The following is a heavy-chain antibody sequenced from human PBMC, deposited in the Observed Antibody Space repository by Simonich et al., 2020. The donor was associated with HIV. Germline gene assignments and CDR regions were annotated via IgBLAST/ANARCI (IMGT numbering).Heavy chain of an antibody. CDR1: GGSISSSSYY. V-gene: IGHV4-39*01. J-gene: IGHJ4*02. CDR2: IYYSGST. D-gene: IGHD3-3*01. Sequence: QVQLQQWGAGLLKPSETLSLTCTVSGGSISSSSYYWGWIRQPPGKGLEWIGSIYYSGSTDYNPSLKSRVTISVDTSKNQFSLKLSSVTAADTAVYYCAVTYYDFWSGYFPLDYWGQGTLVTVSS. CDR3: AVTYYDFWSGYFPLDY.